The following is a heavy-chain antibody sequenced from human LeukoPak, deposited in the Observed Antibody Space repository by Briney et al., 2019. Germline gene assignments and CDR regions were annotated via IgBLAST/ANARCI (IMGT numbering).Heavy chain of an antibody. CDR2: INHSGST. J-gene: IGHJ4*02. V-gene: IGHV4-34*01. CDR1: GGSFSGYY. CDR3: ASPSGYYRYYFDY. D-gene: IGHD3-22*01. Sequence: SETLSLTCAVYGGSFSGYYWSWIRQPPGKGLEWIGEINHSGSTNYNPSLKSRVTISVDTSKNQFSLKLSSVTAADTAVYYCASPSGYYRYYFDYWGQGTLVTVSS.